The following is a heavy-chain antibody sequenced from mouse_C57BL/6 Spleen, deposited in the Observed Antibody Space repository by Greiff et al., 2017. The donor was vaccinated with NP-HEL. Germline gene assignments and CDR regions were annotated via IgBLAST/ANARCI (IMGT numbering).Heavy chain of an antibody. D-gene: IGHD1-1*01. CDR1: GYTFTSYW. V-gene: IGHV1-64*01. J-gene: IGHJ4*01. CDR2: IHPNSGST. CDR3: ARGGYYYGSLRDYYARDY. Sequence: QVQLQQPGAELVKPGASVKLSCKASGYTFTSYWMHWVKQRPGQGLEWIGMIHPNSGSTNYNEKFKSKATLTVDKSSSTSYMQLSSLTSEDSAVYYCARGGYYYGSLRDYYARDYWGQGTSVTVSS.